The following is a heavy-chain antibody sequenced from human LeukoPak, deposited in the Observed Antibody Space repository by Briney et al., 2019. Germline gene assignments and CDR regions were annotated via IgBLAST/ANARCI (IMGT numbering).Heavy chain of an antibody. Sequence: SETLSLTCTVSGGSIRSSVYYWGWFRQPPGKGLECIGSSYYSGTSYYNPSLKSRVTIFVDTSKNQFSLRLSSVTAADTAVYYCARREGSTYYYRPWGQGTLVTVSS. D-gene: IGHD3-10*01. CDR3: ARREGSTYYYRP. CDR2: SYYSGTS. CDR1: GGSIRSSVYY. V-gene: IGHV4-39*01. J-gene: IGHJ5*02.